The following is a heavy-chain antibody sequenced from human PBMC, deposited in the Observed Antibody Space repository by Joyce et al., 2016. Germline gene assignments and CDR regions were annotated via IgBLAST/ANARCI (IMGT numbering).Heavy chain of an antibody. V-gene: IGHV3-23*01. CDR1: GFTFGNYA. J-gene: IGHJ6*02. CDR2: IDGSGDTT. CDR3: AKSLGFDYHYTMDV. Sequence: EVHLLESGGGLVQPRKSLTLSCAASGFTFGNYAMAWVRQTPRNRLEWVSAIDGSGDTTAYADSVKGRFSISRDNSYSTLYLQMNSLRAEDTATYYCAKSLGFDYHYTMDVWGRGTTVIVSS. D-gene: IGHD3-16*01.